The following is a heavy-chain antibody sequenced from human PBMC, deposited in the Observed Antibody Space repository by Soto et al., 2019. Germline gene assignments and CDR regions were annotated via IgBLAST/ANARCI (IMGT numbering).Heavy chain of an antibody. D-gene: IGHD2-21*02. J-gene: IGHJ4*02. Sequence: QVQLVESGGGVVQPGRSLRLSCAASGFTFSNYGMQWVLQAPGKGLEWVASISYDGSNKYYADSVKGRFTISRDNSKNTLYLQMNSLSAEDTAVYYCVQGFCLGDTAQVRFGYWGQGTLVTVSS. CDR2: ISYDGSNK. CDR1: GFTFSNYG. V-gene: IGHV3-30*18. CDR3: VQGFCLGDTAQVRFGY.